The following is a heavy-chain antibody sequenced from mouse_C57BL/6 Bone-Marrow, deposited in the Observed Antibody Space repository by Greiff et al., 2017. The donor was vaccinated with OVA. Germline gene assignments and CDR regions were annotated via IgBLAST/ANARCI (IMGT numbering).Heavy chain of an antibody. CDR2: SRNKANDYTT. Sequence: EVNVVESGGGLVQSGRSLRLSCATSGFTFSDFYMEWVRQAPGKGLEWIAASRNKANDYTTEYSASVKGRFIVSRDTSQSILYLQMNALRAEDTAIYYCARDAGDYDPYWYFDVWGTGTTVTVSS. CDR3: ARDAGDYDPYWYFDV. V-gene: IGHV7-1*01. CDR1: GFTFSDFY. J-gene: IGHJ1*03. D-gene: IGHD2-4*01.